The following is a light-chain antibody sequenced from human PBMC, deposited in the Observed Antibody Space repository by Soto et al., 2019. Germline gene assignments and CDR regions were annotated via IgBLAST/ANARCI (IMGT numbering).Light chain of an antibody. Sequence: DIVMTQSPLSLPVTPGEPASISCRSSESLLHTNGFNYLNWYLQKPGQSPQLLIYLASYRASGVPDRFSGSGSGTDFTLKISRVEAEDFGVYYWMQPLQSPTFGQGTKVAIK. CDR1: ESLLHTNGFNY. CDR3: MQPLQSPT. J-gene: IGKJ1*01. V-gene: IGKV2-28*01. CDR2: LAS.